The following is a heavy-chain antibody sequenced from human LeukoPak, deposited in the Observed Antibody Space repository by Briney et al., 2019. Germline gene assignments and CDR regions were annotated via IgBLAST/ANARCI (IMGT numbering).Heavy chain of an antibody. V-gene: IGHV3-21*06. D-gene: IGHD2-15*01. CDR1: GFTFSSYS. CDR2: ISTSSSYI. Sequence: GGSLRLSCAVSGFTFSSYSMNWVRQAPGKGLEWVSSISTSSSYIYYADSVKGRFIISRDNAKNSLYLQMNSLRAEDTAVYYCARDRCSGGRCYSLSVGHMDVWGKGTTVTVSS. CDR3: ARDRCSGGRCYSLSVGHMDV. J-gene: IGHJ6*03.